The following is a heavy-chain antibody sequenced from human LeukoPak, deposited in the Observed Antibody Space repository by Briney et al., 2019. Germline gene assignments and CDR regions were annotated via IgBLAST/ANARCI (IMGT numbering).Heavy chain of an antibody. CDR1: GLTFSNYW. CDR3: VRSLRSADF. V-gene: IGHV3-74*01. CDR2: ISTDGSQT. J-gene: IGHJ4*02. Sequence: PGGSLRLSCEASGLTFSNYWMHWVRQPPGKGLMWVSQISTDGSQTFYADSVKGRFTISRGNAQNTLFLQMDSLRPEDTAVYYCVRSLRSADFWGQGTLVTVSS.